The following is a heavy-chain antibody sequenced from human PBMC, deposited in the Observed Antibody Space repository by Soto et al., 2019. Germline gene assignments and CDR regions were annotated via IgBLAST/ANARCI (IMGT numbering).Heavy chain of an antibody. CDR3: AREDDILTGSLDY. Sequence: GGSLRLSCAASGFTFSSYSMNWVRQAPGKGREWVSSISSSSSYIYYADSVKGRFTISRDNAKNSLYLQMNSLRAEDTAVYYCAREDDILTGSLDYWGQGTLVTVSS. J-gene: IGHJ4*02. D-gene: IGHD3-9*01. V-gene: IGHV3-21*01. CDR1: GFTFSSYS. CDR2: ISSSSSYI.